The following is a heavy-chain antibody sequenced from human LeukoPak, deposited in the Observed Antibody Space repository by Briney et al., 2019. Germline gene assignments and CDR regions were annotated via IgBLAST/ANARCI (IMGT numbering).Heavy chain of an antibody. CDR2: ISGSGATT. V-gene: IGHV3-23*01. CDR1: GFTFSSYA. J-gene: IGHJ4*02. D-gene: IGHD3-22*01. Sequence: PGGSLRLSCAASGFTFSSYAMSWVRQAPGKGLEWVSAISGSGATTYYADSVKGRFTISRDNSKNTLYLQMNSLRAEDTAVYYCAKGLYYDSSGYYDLPGDGGYWGQGTLVTVSS. CDR3: AKGLYYDSSGYYDLPGDGGY.